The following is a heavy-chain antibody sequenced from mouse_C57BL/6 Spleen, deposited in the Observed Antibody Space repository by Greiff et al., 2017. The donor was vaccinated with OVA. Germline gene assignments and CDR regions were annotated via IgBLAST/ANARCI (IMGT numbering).Heavy chain of an antibody. V-gene: IGHV1-62-3*01. J-gene: IGHJ2*01. CDR3: ARERDYFDY. Sequence: QVQLQQPGAELVKPGVSVKLSSNASGYTLTSYWMHWVKQRPGRGLEWIGRIGPNSGGTKYNERFKSKATLTVDKPSSTDYMQRSSLTSEDAAVYYCARERDYFDYWGQGTTLTISS. CDR2: IGPNSGGT. CDR1: GYTLTSYW.